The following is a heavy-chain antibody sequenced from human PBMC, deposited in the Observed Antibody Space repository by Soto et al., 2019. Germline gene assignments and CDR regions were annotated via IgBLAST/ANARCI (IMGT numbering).Heavy chain of an antibody. D-gene: IGHD2-21*01. Sequence: QLQLVESGGGVVQPGRSLRLSCAASGFTFSTSALHWVRQAPGKGLEWVALISFDGSHKYYADSVKGRFTISRDNSNNTLYLQMDSLRAEDTAVYYCARASPEGPYCVYWGQGTQVTVSS. CDR1: GFTFSTSA. CDR2: ISFDGSHK. V-gene: IGHV3-30-3*01. J-gene: IGHJ4*02. CDR3: ARASPEGPYCVY.